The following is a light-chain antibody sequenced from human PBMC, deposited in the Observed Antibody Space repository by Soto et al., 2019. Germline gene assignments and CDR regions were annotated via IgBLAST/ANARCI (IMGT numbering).Light chain of an antibody. J-gene: IGKJ1*01. CDR2: DTS. CDR3: LQYGSSTAT. Sequence: EVVLTQSPVTLSLSPGERATLSCRASQSVGTFLAWYQQKPGQAPRLIIYDTSNRATGIPARFSGTGSGTDFALTISTVEPEDFAVYYCLQYGSSTATFGQGTKVEIK. V-gene: IGKV3-11*01. CDR1: QSVGTF.